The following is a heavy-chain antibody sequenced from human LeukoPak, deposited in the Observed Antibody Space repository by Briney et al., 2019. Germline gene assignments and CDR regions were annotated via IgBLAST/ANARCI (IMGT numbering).Heavy chain of an antibody. Sequence: SETLSLTCTVSGGSIKSHFWSWVRQPPGKRLEWIGYIFHSGSTNYNPSLKSRVTISVDSSKNQFSLRLSSVTAADTAVYYCARESLTWLQSRTSWFDPWGQGTLVTVSS. D-gene: IGHD5-24*01. CDR1: GGSIKSHF. J-gene: IGHJ5*02. CDR2: IFHSGST. V-gene: IGHV4-59*11. CDR3: ARESLTWLQSRTSWFDP.